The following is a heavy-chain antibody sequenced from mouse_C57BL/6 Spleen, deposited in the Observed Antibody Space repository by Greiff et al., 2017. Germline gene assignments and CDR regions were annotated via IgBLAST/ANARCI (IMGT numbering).Heavy chain of an antibody. CDR1: GFSLTSYG. CDR2: IWSGGST. Sequence: VMLVESGPGLVQPSQSLSITCTVSGFSLTSYGVHWVRQSPGKGLEWLGVIWSGGSTDYNAAFISRLSISKDNSKSQVFFKMNSLQADDTAIYYCASHYYGSSSLDYWGQGTTLTVSS. J-gene: IGHJ2*01. V-gene: IGHV2-2*01. D-gene: IGHD1-1*01. CDR3: ASHYYGSSSLDY.